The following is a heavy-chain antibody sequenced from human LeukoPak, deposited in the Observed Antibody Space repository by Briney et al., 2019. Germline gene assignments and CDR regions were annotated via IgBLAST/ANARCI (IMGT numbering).Heavy chain of an antibody. J-gene: IGHJ4*02. Sequence: ASVKVSCKASGYTFTGYYMHRVRQAPGQGLEWMGRINPNSGGTNYAQKFQGRVTMTRDTSISTAYMELSRLRSDDTAVYYCARSLTYYYDSSGYYFDYWGQGTLVTVSS. V-gene: IGHV1-2*06. CDR3: ARSLTYYYDSSGYYFDY. CDR1: GYTFTGYY. D-gene: IGHD3-22*01. CDR2: INPNSGGT.